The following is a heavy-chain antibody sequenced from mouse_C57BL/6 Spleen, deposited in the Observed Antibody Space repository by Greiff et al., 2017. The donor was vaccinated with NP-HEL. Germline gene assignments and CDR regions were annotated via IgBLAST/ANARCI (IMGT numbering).Heavy chain of an antibody. Sequence: EVHLVESGGGLVKPGGSLKLSCAASGFTFSDYGMHWVRQAPEKGLEWVAYISSGSSTIYYADTVKGRFTISRDNAKNTLFLQMTSLRSEDTAMYYCARFFTGDAMDYWGQGTSVTVSS. CDR1: GFTFSDYG. D-gene: IGHD1-2*01. CDR2: ISSGSSTI. J-gene: IGHJ4*01. V-gene: IGHV5-17*01. CDR3: ARFFTGDAMDY.